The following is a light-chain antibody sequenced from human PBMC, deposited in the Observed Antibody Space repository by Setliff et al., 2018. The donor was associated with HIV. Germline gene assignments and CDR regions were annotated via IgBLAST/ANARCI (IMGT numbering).Light chain of an antibody. V-gene: IGLV2-11*01. Sequence: QSVLTQPRSVSGSPGQSVTISCTGTSSDVGGYNYVSWYQHLPGKAPKLMIYDVTKRPSGVPDRFSGSKSGNTASLTISGLQSGDEADYYCCSYAGSYTSLYVFGTGTKVTV. CDR2: DVT. CDR3: CSYAGSYTSLYV. CDR1: SSDVGGYNY. J-gene: IGLJ1*01.